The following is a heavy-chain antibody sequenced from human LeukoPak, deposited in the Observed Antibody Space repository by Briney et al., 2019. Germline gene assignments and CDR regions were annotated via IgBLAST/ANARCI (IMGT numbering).Heavy chain of an antibody. V-gene: IGHV4-39*01. D-gene: IGHD6-13*01. Sequence: SETLSLTCTVSGGFVSSSSYFWGWIRQPPGKGLEWIGSIYYSGTTYYNPSLKSRITISLATSKNQFSLKLSSVTAADTAVYYCARHGGAAAAIDYWGQGTLVTVSS. CDR3: ARHGGAAAAIDY. CDR2: IYYSGTT. CDR1: GGFVSSSSYF. J-gene: IGHJ4*02.